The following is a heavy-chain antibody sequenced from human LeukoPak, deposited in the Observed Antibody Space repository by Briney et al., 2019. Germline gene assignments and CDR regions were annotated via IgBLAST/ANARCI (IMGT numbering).Heavy chain of an antibody. Sequence: PSETLSLTCTVSGNSISSGDYYWSWIRQPAGKGLEWIGRIYTSGSTTYNPSLKSRVTISGDTSENQFSLKLSSVTAADTAAYYCARDHPGYCSGGSCYSGWFDPWGQGTLVTVSS. V-gene: IGHV4-61*02. J-gene: IGHJ5*02. D-gene: IGHD2-15*01. CDR2: IYTSGST. CDR3: ARDHPGYCSGGSCYSGWFDP. CDR1: GNSISSGDYY.